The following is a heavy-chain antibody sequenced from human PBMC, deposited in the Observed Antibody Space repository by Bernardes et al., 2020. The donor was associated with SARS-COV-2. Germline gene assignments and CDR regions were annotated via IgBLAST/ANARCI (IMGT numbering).Heavy chain of an antibody. J-gene: IGHJ6*02. CDR1: GFTFSRYG. CDR2: ISYDGSNK. Sequence: GALSLSCAASGFTFSRYGMHWVRPAPGKGLEWVAVISYDGSNKYYADSVKGRFTISRDNSKNTLYLQMNSLRAEDTAVYYCAKDGGYCSSTSCSYLDYYYGMDVWGQGTTVTVSS. V-gene: IGHV3-30*18. D-gene: IGHD2-2*01. CDR3: AKDGGYCSSTSCSYLDYYYGMDV.